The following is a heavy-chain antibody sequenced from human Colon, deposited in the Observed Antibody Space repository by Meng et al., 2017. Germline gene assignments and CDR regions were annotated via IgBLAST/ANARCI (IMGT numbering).Heavy chain of an antibody. D-gene: IGHD5-18*01. CDR3: VRLGGYSYGYFDY. CDR1: GLVFRSYW. J-gene: IGHJ4*02. V-gene: IGHV3-7*01. Sequence: GGSLRLSCEVSGLVFRSYWMGWVRQAPGKGLEWVANIKQAGSETSYVGSVEGRFTISRDNAKNSLYLQLNNMRAEDTAVYYCVRLGGYSYGYFDYWGQGTLVTVSS. CDR2: IKQAGSET.